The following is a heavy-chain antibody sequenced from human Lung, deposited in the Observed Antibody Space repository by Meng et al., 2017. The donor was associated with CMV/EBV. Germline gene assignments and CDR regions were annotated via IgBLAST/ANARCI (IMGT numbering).Heavy chain of an antibody. CDR1: GGSMSSTNW. J-gene: IGHJ4*02. V-gene: IGHV4-4*02. CDR2: IYHSGST. CDR3: ARADKVRFDY. Sequence: QARVQGSGPGLVKPAGTLSLTGAGSGGSMSSTNWWSWVRQPPGKGLEWIGEIYHSGSTNYNPSLKSRVSISVDKSKNQFSLKLSSVTAADTAVYYCARADKVRFDYWGQGTLVTVSS.